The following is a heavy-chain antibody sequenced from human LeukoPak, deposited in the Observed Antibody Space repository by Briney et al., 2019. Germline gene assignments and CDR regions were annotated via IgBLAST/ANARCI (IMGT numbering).Heavy chain of an antibody. Sequence: SETLSLTCAVYGGSFNGYYWTWIRQPPGKGLEWIGEINHSGSTDYNPSLKSRVTISVDTSKNQFSLKLSSVTAADTAVYYCARHLAYYDFWSGYDLCWYFDLWGRGTLVTVSS. V-gene: IGHV4-34*01. J-gene: IGHJ2*01. D-gene: IGHD3-3*01. CDR2: INHSGST. CDR1: GGSFNGYY. CDR3: ARHLAYYDFWSGYDLCWYFDL.